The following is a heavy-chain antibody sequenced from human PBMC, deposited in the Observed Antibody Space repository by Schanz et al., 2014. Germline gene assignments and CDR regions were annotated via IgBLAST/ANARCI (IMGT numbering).Heavy chain of an antibody. CDR2: INPNSGGT. V-gene: IGHV1-2*02. CDR3: ARDGIGADKR. J-gene: IGHJ4*02. CDR1: AYSLTGYY. Sequence: QVQLVQSGAEVKKPGASMKVSCKASAYSLTGYYLHWVRQAPGQGLEWMGWINPNSGGTNYAQKFQGRVTMTRDTSISTAYMEMTRLTSDDTAVYYCARDGIGADKRWGQGTLVTVSS. D-gene: IGHD6-13*01.